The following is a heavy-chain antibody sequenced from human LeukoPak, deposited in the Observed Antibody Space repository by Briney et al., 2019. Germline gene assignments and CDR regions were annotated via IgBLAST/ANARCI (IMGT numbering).Heavy chain of an antibody. CDR3: ARSHSYAYYYYYYCMDV. D-gene: IGHD5-18*01. CDR2: IIPIFGTA. Sequence: ASVKVSCKASGGTFSSYAISWVRQAPGQGLEWMGRIIPIFGTANYAQKFQGRVTITTDESTSTAYMELSSLRSEDTAVYYCARSHSYAYYYYYYCMDVWGKGTTVTVSS. CDR1: GGTFSSYA. V-gene: IGHV1-69*05. J-gene: IGHJ6*03.